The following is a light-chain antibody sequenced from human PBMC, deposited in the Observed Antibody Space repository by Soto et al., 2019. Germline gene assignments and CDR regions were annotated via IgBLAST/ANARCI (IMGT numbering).Light chain of an antibody. CDR2: GAS. CDR3: QHYGTSPPLFT. CDR1: QSVSSGY. Sequence: EIVLTQSPGTLSLSPGQRATLSCRASQSVSSGYLAWYQQKPGQAPRLLIYGASSRATGIPDRFSGSGSGTDFTLTISRLEPEDFAVYLCQHYGTSPPLFTFGPGTKVDVK. V-gene: IGKV3-20*01. J-gene: IGKJ3*01.